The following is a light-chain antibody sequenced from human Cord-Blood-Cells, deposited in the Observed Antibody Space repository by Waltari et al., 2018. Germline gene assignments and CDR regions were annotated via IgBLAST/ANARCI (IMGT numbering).Light chain of an antibody. Sequence: DIQMTQSPSSLSASVGDRVTNTCRASQSISSYLNWYQQKPGKAPKLLIYAASSLQSGVPSRFSGSGSGTDFTLTISRLQPEDFATYYCQQSYSTPMYTFGQGTKLEIK. CDR3: QQSYSTPMYT. V-gene: IGKV1-39*01. CDR2: AAS. J-gene: IGKJ2*01. CDR1: QSISSY.